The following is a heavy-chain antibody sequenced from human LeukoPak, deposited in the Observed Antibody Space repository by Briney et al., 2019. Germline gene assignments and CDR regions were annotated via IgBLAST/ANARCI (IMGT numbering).Heavy chain of an antibody. CDR3: AIQFTMIVVGPFDI. V-gene: IGHV3-30-3*01. CDR1: GSTFRGYA. Sequence: GSLLLSWACSGSTFRGYAMHWVRLAPGKGLQWVAVTSTDGSIQWHADSVKGRFTISRDNSKNTLYLQMNSLRAEDTAVYYCAIQFTMIVVGPFDIWGQGTMVTVSS. D-gene: IGHD3-22*01. CDR2: TSTDGSIQ. J-gene: IGHJ3*02.